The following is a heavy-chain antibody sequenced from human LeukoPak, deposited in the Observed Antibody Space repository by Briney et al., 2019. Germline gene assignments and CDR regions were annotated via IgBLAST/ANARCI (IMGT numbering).Heavy chain of an antibody. CDR3: VRGNDYGGPHY. CDR2: IDRDGSRI. CDR1: GFTFSSYW. D-gene: IGHD4-23*01. Sequence: AGGSLRLSCAVSGFTFSSYWMHWVRQAPGKGLVWVSRIDRDGSRINYADSVKGRFTISRGNGKNTLFLQMNSLRAEDAAVYYCVRGNDYGGPHYWGQGTLVTVSS. V-gene: IGHV3-74*01. J-gene: IGHJ4*02.